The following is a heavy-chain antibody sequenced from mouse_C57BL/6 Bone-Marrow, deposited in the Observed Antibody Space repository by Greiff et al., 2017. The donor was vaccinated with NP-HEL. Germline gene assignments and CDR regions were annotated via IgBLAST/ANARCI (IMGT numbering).Heavy chain of an antibody. Sequence: EVKLMESGGGLVQPKGSLKLSCAASGFSFNTYAMNWVRQAPGKGLEWVARIRSKSNNYATYYADSVKDRFTISRDDSESMLYLQMNNLKTEDTAMYYCVRRYDYDEAMDYWGQGTSVTVSS. J-gene: IGHJ4*01. CDR2: IRSKSNNYAT. D-gene: IGHD2-4*01. V-gene: IGHV10-1*01. CDR3: VRRYDYDEAMDY. CDR1: GFSFNTYA.